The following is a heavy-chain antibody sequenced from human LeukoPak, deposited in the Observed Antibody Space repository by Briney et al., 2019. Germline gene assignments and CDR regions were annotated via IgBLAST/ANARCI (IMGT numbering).Heavy chain of an antibody. V-gene: IGHV4-39*01. CDR2: IYYSGST. Sequence: SETLSLTCTVSGGSISSYYWGWIRQPPGKGLEWIGTIYYSGSTYYNPSLKSRVTISVDTSKNQFSLKLNSVTAADTAVYYCAREVYDFWSGYYSHFDYWGQGTLVTVSS. CDR3: AREVYDFWSGYYSHFDY. CDR1: GGSISSYY. J-gene: IGHJ4*02. D-gene: IGHD3-3*01.